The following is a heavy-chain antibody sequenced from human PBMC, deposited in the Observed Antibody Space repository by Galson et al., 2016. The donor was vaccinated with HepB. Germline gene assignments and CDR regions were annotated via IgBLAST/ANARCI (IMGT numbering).Heavy chain of an antibody. CDR3: ARISLGGYTSGWGGSFDI. CDR1: GFTVSNNY. J-gene: IGHJ3*02. CDR2: IYSGGST. Sequence: SLRLSCAASGFTVSNNYMRWVRQAPGKGLEWVSLIYSGGSTSYANSVRGRFTTSRDNSKNTLSLEMNSLRAEDTAVYYCARISLGGYTSGWGGSFDIWGQGTMVTVSS. D-gene: IGHD6-19*01. V-gene: IGHV3-66*01.